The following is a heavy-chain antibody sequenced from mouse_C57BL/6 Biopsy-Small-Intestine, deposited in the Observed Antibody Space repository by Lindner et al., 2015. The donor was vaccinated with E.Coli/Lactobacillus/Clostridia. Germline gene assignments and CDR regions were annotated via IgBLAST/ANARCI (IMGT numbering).Heavy chain of an antibody. CDR1: GYTFTSYW. V-gene: IGHV1-72*01. D-gene: IGHD1-1*01. J-gene: IGHJ4*01. Sequence: VQLQESGTELVKPGASVKLSCKASGYTFTSYWMHWVKQRPGRGLDWIGRIDPNSGVTKYNEKFKSKATLTVDKPSSTAYMQLSSLTSEDSAVYYCARRYYGSTYYYAMDYWGQGTSVTVSS. CDR3: ARRYYGSTYYYAMDY. CDR2: IDPNSGVT.